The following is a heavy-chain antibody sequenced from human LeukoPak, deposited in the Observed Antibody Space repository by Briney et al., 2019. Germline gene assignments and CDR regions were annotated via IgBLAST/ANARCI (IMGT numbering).Heavy chain of an antibody. V-gene: IGHV1-18*01. CDR1: GYTFTSYG. Sequence: ASVKVSCKASGYTFTSYGISWVRQAPGQGLEWMGWISAYNGNTNYAQKLQGRVTMTTDISTSTAYMELRSLRSDDTAVYYCARSGVYSGYDFYYYYGMDVWGQGTTVTVSS. D-gene: IGHD5-12*01. CDR3: ARSGVYSGYDFYYYYGMDV. CDR2: ISAYNGNT. J-gene: IGHJ6*02.